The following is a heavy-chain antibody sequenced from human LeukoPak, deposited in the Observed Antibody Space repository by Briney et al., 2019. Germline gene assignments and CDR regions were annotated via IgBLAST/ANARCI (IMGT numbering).Heavy chain of an antibody. D-gene: IGHD4-11*01. CDR3: ARGLQGRYYYYMDV. V-gene: IGHV4-34*01. CDR2: INHSGST. J-gene: IGHJ6*03. CDR1: GGSISNYY. Sequence: SETLSLTCTVSGGSISNYYWSWIRQPPGKGLEWIGEINHSGSTNYNPSLKSRVTISVDTSKNQFSLKLSSVTAADTAVYYCARGLQGRYYYYMDVWGKGTTVTVSS.